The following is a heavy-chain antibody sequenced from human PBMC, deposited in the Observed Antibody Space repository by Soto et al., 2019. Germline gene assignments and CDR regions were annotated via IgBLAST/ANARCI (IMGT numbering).Heavy chain of an antibody. Sequence: GGSLRLSCAASGFTFSSYDMHWVRQATGKGLEWVSAIGTAGDTYYPGSVKGRFTISRENAKNSLYLQMNSLRAGDTAVYYCARGADRGYSYGDAFDIWGQGTMVTVSS. CDR3: ARGADRGYSYGDAFDI. V-gene: IGHV3-13*01. CDR2: IGTAGDT. CDR1: GFTFSSYD. J-gene: IGHJ3*02. D-gene: IGHD5-18*01.